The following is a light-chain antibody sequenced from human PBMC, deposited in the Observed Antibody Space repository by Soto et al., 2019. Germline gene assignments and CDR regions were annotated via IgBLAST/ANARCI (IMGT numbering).Light chain of an antibody. Sequence: EIVLTQSPCTLSLSPGERATLSCRASQSVSSSYLAWYQQKPGQAPRLLIYGASSRATGIPDRFSGSGSGTDFTLTISRLEPEDFAVYYCQQYGSSAPTTFGQGTKVDIK. CDR3: QQYGSSAPTT. J-gene: IGKJ1*01. CDR1: QSVSSSY. V-gene: IGKV3-20*01. CDR2: GAS.